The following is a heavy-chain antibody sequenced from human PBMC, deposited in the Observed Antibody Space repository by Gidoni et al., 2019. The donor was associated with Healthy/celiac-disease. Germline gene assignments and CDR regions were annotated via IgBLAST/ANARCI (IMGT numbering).Heavy chain of an antibody. D-gene: IGHD3-3*01. J-gene: IGHJ5*02. CDR2: ISAYNGNT. CDR1: GYTFTSYG. CDR3: ARDKPLNYDFWSGYPFDP. Sequence: QVQLVRSGAEVKKPGASLKVSCKASGYTFTSYGISWVRQAPGQGLEWMGWISAYNGNTNYAQKLQGRVTMTTDTSTSTAYMELRSLRSDDTAVYYCARDKPLNYDFWSGYPFDPWGQGTLVTVSS. V-gene: IGHV1-18*04.